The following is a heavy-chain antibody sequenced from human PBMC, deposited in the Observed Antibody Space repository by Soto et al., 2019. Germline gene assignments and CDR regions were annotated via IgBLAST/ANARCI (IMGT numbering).Heavy chain of an antibody. J-gene: IGHJ5*02. CDR3: TTDAPSGYCSGGSCYSSSA. CDR1: GFTFSNAW. Sequence: GGSLRLSCAASGFTFSNAWMSWVRQAPGKGLEWVGRIKSKTDGGTTDYAAPVKGRFTISRDDSKNTLYLQMNSLKTEDTAVYYCTTDAPSGYCSGGSCYSSSAWGQGTLVTVSS. V-gene: IGHV3-15*01. CDR2: IKSKTDGGTT. D-gene: IGHD2-15*01.